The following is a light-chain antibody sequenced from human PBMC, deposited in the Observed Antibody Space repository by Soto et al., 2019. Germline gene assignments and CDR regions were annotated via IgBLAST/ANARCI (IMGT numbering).Light chain of an antibody. CDR2: DVS. Sequence: QSVLTQPASVSGSPGQSITISCTGTSSDVGGYNFVSWYQQHPGKAPKLMIYDVSNRPSGVSNRFSGSKSGNTASLTISELQAEDEADYYCSSYTGSSTPFVFGAGTKVTVL. CDR3: SSYTGSSTPFV. V-gene: IGLV2-14*03. CDR1: SSDVGGYNF. J-gene: IGLJ1*01.